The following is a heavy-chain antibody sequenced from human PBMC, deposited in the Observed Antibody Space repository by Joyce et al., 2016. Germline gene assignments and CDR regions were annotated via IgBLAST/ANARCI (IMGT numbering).Heavy chain of an antibody. CDR3: ARLSFYGGNSLGP. CDR1: GGSVNTRTYY. J-gene: IGHJ1*01. CDR2: VHYSGST. V-gene: IGHV4-39*01. D-gene: IGHD4-23*01. Sequence: QLQLQESGPGLVKPSETLSLTCTVSGGSVNTRTYYWGWIRQPPGKGLEWIGSVHYSGSTYYSRPLKSRVTISVDTSENQFFLNLTSVTAADTAIYYCARLSFYGGNSLGPWGQGALIIVSS.